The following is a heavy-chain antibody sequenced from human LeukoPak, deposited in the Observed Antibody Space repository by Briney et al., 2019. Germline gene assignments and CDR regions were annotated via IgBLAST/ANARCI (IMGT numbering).Heavy chain of an antibody. D-gene: IGHD3-10*01. V-gene: IGHV4-34*01. CDR2: INHSGST. Sequence: KTGGSLRLSCAASGFTVSSNYMNWVRQPPGKGLEWIGEINHSGSTNYNPSLKSRVTISVDTSKNQFSLKLSSVTAADTAVYYCARELWFGAPRPFDYWGQGTLVTVSS. CDR3: ARELWFGAPRPFDY. J-gene: IGHJ4*02. CDR1: GFTVSSNY.